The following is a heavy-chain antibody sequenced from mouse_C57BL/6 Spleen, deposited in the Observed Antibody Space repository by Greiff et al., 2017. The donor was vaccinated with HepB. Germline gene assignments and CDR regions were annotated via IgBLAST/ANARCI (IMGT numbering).Heavy chain of an antibody. D-gene: IGHD2-1*01. CDR2: IDPSDSYT. CDR3: ASLYYGNTVGYFDV. CDR1: GYTFTSYW. Sequence: QLQQPGAELVMPGASVKLSCKASGYTFTSYWMHWVKQRPGQGLEWIGEIDPSDSYTNYNQKFKGKSTLTVDKSSSTAYMQLSSLTSEDSAVYYCASLYYGNTVGYFDVWGTGTTVTVSS. V-gene: IGHV1-69*01. J-gene: IGHJ1*03.